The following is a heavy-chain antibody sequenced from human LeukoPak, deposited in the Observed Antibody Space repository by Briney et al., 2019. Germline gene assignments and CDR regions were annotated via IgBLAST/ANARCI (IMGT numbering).Heavy chain of an antibody. CDR1: GFTFIHHG. CDR2: TPNDGTNK. V-gene: IGHV3-30*02. CDR3: ARDFRTTIAQVCDY. J-gene: IGHJ4*02. Sequence: PGGSLRLSCGASGFTFIHHGIHWVRQAPGKGLEWVAFTPNDGTNKHYADSVKGRFTISRDNSKNTVWLQMNSLRVEDTAVYYCARDFRTTIAQVCDYWGQGTLVTVSS. D-gene: IGHD1-7*01.